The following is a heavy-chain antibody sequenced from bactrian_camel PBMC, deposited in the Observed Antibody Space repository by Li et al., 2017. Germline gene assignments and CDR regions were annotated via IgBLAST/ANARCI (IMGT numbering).Heavy chain of an antibody. CDR2: NTDEEGRT. CDR3: AADGVNLQLARGYNY. D-gene: IGHD6*01. J-gene: IGHJ4*01. V-gene: IGHV3S1*01. CDR1: GSRNRLSC. Sequence: HVQLVESGGGSVQAGGSLNLSCVASGSRNRLSCMGWFRRSPGKDREGVANTDEEGRTYYGDYVKGRFTISKDHVQNTLYLQMNSLKVEDTAMYYCAADGVNLQLARGYNYWGQGTQVTVSS.